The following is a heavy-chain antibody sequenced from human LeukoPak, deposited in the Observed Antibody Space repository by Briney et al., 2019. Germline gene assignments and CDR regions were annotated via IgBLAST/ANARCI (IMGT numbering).Heavy chain of an antibody. Sequence: SVKVSCKASGGTFSSYAISWVRQAPGQGLEWMGRIIPILGIANYAQKFQGRVTITADKSTSTAYMELSSLRSEDTAVYYCARAGPNYGDYLWGQGTLVTVSS. CDR2: IIPILGIA. V-gene: IGHV1-69*04. J-gene: IGHJ5*02. D-gene: IGHD4-17*01. CDR3: ARAGPNYGDYL. CDR1: GGTFSSYA.